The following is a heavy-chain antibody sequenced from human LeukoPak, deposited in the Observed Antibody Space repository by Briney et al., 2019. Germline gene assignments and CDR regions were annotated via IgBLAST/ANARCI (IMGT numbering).Heavy chain of an antibody. V-gene: IGHV1-69*04. J-gene: IGHJ5*02. CDR3: AIRYGSGTVGVLDP. D-gene: IGHD3-10*01. Sequence: SVKVSCKASGGTFSSYAISWVRQAPGQGLEWMGRIIPIFGIANYAQKFQGRVTITADKSTSTAYMELSSPRSEDTAVYYCAIRYGSGTVGVLDPWGQRTLVTVSS. CDR1: GGTFSSYA. CDR2: IIPIFGIA.